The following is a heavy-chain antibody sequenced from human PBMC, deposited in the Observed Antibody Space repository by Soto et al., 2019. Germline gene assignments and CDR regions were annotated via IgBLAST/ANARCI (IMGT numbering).Heavy chain of an antibody. Sequence: QVQLVESGGGVVQPGRSLRLSCAASRFNFSSYAMHWVRQAPGKGLEWVAVISYDARNKYLADSVKGRFIISRDNSKNTLYLQMNSLRAEDTAVYYCARDFGSGWYAVWYWGQGTLVTVSS. V-gene: IGHV3-30*04. CDR3: ARDFGSGWYAVWY. D-gene: IGHD6-19*01. CDR1: RFNFSSYA. J-gene: IGHJ4*02. CDR2: ISYDARNK.